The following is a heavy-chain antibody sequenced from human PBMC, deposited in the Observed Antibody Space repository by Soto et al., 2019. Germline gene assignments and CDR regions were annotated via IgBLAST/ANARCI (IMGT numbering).Heavy chain of an antibody. J-gene: IGHJ6*02. D-gene: IGHD3-10*01. CDR1: GYPLTGYY. CDR2: INPNSGGA. Sequence: EXPVKVACKAAGYPLTGYYVGWGRQAPGQGLEWMGWINPNSGGANYAQKFQGWVTTTRDTSISTAYMVLSRLRSDDTAVYYCAREAGFVGYYYGMDVWGQGTTVTVSS. V-gene: IGHV1-2*04. CDR3: AREAGFVGYYYGMDV.